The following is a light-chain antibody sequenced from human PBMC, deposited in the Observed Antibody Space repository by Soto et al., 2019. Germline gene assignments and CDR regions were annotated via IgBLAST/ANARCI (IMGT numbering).Light chain of an antibody. CDR3: SSYAGSNNVL. Sequence: QSALTQPPSASGSPGQSVAISCTGTSSDVGCYNFVSWYQQHPGKAPKVLIYEVSKRASGVPDRFSGSKSGNTASLTVSGLQAEDEADYYCSSYAGSNNVLFGGGTKLTVL. J-gene: IGLJ2*01. V-gene: IGLV2-8*01. CDR1: SSDVGCYNF. CDR2: EVS.